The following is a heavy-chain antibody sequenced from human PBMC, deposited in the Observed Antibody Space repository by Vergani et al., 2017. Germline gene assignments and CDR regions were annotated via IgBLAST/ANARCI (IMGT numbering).Heavy chain of an antibody. CDR1: GFTFSSYS. V-gene: IGHV3-21*01. CDR2: ITSSSIYI. J-gene: IGHJ6*02. D-gene: IGHD2-15*01. Sequence: EVQLVESGGGLVKPGGSLRLSCAASGFTFSSYSINWVRQAPGRGLEWVSSITSSSIYIYYADSVKGRFTISRDNAKNSLYLQMNSLRAEDTAVYYCARDSGYCSGGSCYYYGMDVWGRGTTVTVSS. CDR3: ARDSGYCSGGSCYYYGMDV.